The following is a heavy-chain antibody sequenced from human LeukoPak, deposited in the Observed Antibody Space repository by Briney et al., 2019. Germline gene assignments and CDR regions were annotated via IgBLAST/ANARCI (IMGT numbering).Heavy chain of an antibody. CDR2: INRDGSVT. CDR1: GFTFSGHW. CDR3: AREHRSALDS. D-gene: IGHD2-15*01. Sequence: GGSLRLSCAASGFTFSGHWMHWVRQAPGKGLVWVSRINRDGSVTSCADSVKGRFTISRDNAKNTLYLQMNSLRAEDTAVYYCAREHRSALDSWGQGTLVTVSS. J-gene: IGHJ4*02. V-gene: IGHV3-74*01.